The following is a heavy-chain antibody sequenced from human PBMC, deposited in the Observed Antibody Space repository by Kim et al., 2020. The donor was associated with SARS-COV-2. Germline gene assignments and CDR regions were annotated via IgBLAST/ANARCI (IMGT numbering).Heavy chain of an antibody. CDR1: GYTFDTFS. CDR2: INGGNGNT. V-gene: IGHV1-3*01. D-gene: IGHD3-10*01. CDR3: AREGSGSYNWFDP. Sequence: ASVKVSCKASGYTFDTFSLYWVRQAPGQRFEWMGWINGGNGNTRNSQTFQGRVTITRDRAATTAYMALSSLTSKDTAVYYCAREGSGSYNWFDPWGQGTL. J-gene: IGHJ5*02.